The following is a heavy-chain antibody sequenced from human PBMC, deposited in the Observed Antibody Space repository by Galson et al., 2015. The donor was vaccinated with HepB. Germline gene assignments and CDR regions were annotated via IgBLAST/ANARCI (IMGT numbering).Heavy chain of an antibody. Sequence: LSLTCAVYGGSFSGYYWSWIRQPPGKGLEWIGEINHSGSTNYNPSLKSRVTISVDTSKNQFSLKLSSVTAADTAVYYCARVMGGYSSAVSPQKFDYWGQGTLVTVSS. V-gene: IGHV4-34*01. CDR1: GGSFSGYY. CDR3: ARVMGGYSSAVSPQKFDY. CDR2: INHSGST. J-gene: IGHJ4*02. D-gene: IGHD6-25*01.